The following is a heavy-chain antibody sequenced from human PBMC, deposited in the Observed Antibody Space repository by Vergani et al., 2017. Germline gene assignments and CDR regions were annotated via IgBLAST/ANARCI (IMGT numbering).Heavy chain of an antibody. CDR2: IIPILGIA. V-gene: IGHV1-69*02. Sequence: QVQLVQSGAEVKKPGSSVKVSCKASGGTFSSYTISWVRQAPGQGLEWMGRIIPILGIANYAQKFKGRVTITADKSTSTAYMELSSLRSEDTAVYYCARGAAAGSVGGWFDPWGQGTLVTVSS. CDR3: ARGAAAGSVGGWFDP. CDR1: GGTFSSYT. J-gene: IGHJ5*02. D-gene: IGHD6-13*01.